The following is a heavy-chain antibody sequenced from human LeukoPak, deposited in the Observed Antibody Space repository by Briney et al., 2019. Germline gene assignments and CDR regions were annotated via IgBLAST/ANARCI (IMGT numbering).Heavy chain of an antibody. Sequence: PSETLSLTCTVSGGSISSSSYYWGWIRQPPGKGLEWIGSIYYSGSTYYNPSLKSRVTISVDTSKNQFSLKLSSVTAADTAVYYCARDLGGSYYYYYYYMDVWGKGTTVTVSS. CDR3: ARDLGGSYYYYYYYMDV. D-gene: IGHD1-26*01. CDR2: IYYSGST. J-gene: IGHJ6*03. V-gene: IGHV4-39*07. CDR1: GGSISSSSYY.